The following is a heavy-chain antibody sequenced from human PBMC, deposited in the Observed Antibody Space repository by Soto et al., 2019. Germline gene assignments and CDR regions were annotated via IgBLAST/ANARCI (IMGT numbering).Heavy chain of an antibody. V-gene: IGHV1-18*01. CDR1: GYTFASYA. CDR2: ISAYNGNT. J-gene: IGHJ4*02. Sequence: QVQLVQSGAEVKKPGASVKVSCKASGYTFASYAISWMRQAPGQGLEWMGWISAYNGNTNYAQKLQGRVTMTTDTSRITAYLELRSLRSDVTDVYYCAREPPPPDYLGQGTLVTVSS. CDR3: AREPPPPDY.